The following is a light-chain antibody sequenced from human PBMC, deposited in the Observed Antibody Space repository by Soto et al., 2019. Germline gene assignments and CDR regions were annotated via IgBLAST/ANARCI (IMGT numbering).Light chain of an antibody. V-gene: IGKV3-20*01. J-gene: IGKJ1*01. CDR3: QQYGSSPRT. CDR2: DAS. Sequence: EIVLTQSPGTLSLSPGERATLSCRASQSVSSSYLAWYQQKPGQAPRLLIYDASSRATGIPDRFSGSGSGTDFTLTISRLEVEDFAVYYCQQYGSSPRTFGQGTKVDIK. CDR1: QSVSSSY.